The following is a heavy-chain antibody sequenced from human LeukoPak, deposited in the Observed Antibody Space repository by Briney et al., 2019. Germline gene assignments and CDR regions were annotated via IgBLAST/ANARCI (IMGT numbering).Heavy chain of an antibody. Sequence: GGSLRLSCAASGFTFSNYYMSWIRQAPGKGLEWVSYISSSGSTIHYADSVKGRFTISRDNAKNSLYLQMNSLRAEGTAVYYCARDRIAAPHSYYYGMDVWGQGTTVTVSS. CDR1: GFTFSNYY. J-gene: IGHJ6*02. D-gene: IGHD6-6*01. CDR3: ARDRIAAPHSYYYGMDV. CDR2: ISSSGSTI. V-gene: IGHV3-11*01.